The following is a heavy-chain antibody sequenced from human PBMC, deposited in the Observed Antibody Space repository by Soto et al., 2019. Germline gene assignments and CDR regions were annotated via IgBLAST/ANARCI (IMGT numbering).Heavy chain of an antibody. Sequence: GGSLRLSCAASGFTFSSYGMHWVRQAPGKGLEWVAVIWYDGSNKYYADSVKGRFTISRDNSKNTLYLQMNSLRAEDTAVYYCAREYNWNDDYYYYYYMDVWGKGTTVTVSS. D-gene: IGHD1-1*01. CDR3: AREYNWNDDYYYYYYMDV. J-gene: IGHJ6*03. V-gene: IGHV3-33*01. CDR2: IWYDGSNK. CDR1: GFTFSSYG.